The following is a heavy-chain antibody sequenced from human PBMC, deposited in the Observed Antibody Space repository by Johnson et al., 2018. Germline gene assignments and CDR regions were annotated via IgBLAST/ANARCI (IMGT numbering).Heavy chain of an antibody. D-gene: IGHD2-8*02. CDR3: ARRIGWSSPNWFDP. V-gene: IGHV5-51*01. Sequence: PSTPGQVTISADKSISTAYLQWSSLKASDTAMYYCARRIGWSSPNWFDPWGQGTLVTVSS. J-gene: IGHJ5*02.